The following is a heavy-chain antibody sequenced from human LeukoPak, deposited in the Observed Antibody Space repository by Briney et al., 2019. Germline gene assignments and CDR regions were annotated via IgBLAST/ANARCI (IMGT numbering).Heavy chain of an antibody. CDR1: GYRFTSYW. D-gene: IGHD2-15*01. Sequence: GEPLKISCKGSGYRFTSYWIGWVRPMPGKGLEWMGIIYPSASHTTYTPPFQGQDTISADKPISTAYLQWSSLKASDTAIYYYARRYCSGGRCYGDYWGQGTLVTVSS. CDR2: IYPSASHT. CDR3: ARRYCSGGRCYGDY. V-gene: IGHV5-51*04. J-gene: IGHJ4*02.